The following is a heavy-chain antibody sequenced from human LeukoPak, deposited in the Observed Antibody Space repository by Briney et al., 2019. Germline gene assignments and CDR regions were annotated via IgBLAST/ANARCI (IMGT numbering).Heavy chain of an antibody. J-gene: IGHJ4*02. D-gene: IGHD6-19*01. CDR2: IRHDGGDK. Sequence: GMSLRLSCAASGFNFGVYSLHWVRQFPGRGLEWVAVIRHDGGDKYYADSVKGRFTISRDNSKNTLSLQVNTLRAEDTAVYYCARRESSGWYVDYWGQGTLVTVSS. V-gene: IGHV3-30*04. CDR1: GFNFGVYS. CDR3: ARRESSGWYVDY.